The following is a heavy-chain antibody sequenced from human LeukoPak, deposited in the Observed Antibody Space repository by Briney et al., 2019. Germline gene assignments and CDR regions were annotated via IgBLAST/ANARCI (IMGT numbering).Heavy chain of an antibody. CDR2: ISASGSNT. CDR1: GFPFSTYA. J-gene: IGHJ4*02. Sequence: GGFLRLSCAASGFPFSTYAMTWVRQAPGKGLEWVSAISASGSNTYYADSVKGRFTISRDNSKNTLYLQMNNLRVDDTAVYFCAKRGVVIRVILVGFHKEAYYFDSWGQGALVTVSS. D-gene: IGHD3-22*01. CDR3: AKRGVVIRVILVGFHKEAYYFDS. V-gene: IGHV3-23*01.